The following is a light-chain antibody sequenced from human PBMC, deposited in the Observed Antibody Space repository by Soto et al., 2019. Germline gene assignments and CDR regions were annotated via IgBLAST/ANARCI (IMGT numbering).Light chain of an antibody. Sequence: QSALTQPRSVSGSPGQSVTISCTGTSSDVGGYNYVSWYQQHPGKAPKLMIYDVSKWPSGVPDRFSGSNSGNTASLTISGLQAEDEADYYCCSYAGSYTFGVFGTGTKVTVL. V-gene: IGLV2-11*01. CDR1: SSDVGGYNY. CDR2: DVS. J-gene: IGLJ1*01. CDR3: CSYAGSYTFGV.